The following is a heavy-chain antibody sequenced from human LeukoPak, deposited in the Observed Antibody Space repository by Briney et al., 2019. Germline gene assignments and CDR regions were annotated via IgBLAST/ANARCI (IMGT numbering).Heavy chain of an antibody. D-gene: IGHD3-10*01. CDR1: GGSISSYY. Sequence: ETLSLTCTVSGGSISSYYWSWIRQPPGKGLEWVSAISGSGGSTYYADSVKGRFTISRDNSKNTLYLQMNSLRAEDTAVYYCAKDSGYGSGSYYNGFDYWGQGTLVTVSS. J-gene: IGHJ4*02. CDR3: AKDSGYGSGSYYNGFDY. CDR2: ISGSGGST. V-gene: IGHV3-23*01.